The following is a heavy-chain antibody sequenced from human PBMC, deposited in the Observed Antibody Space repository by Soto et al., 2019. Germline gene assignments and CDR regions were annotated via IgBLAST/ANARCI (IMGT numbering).Heavy chain of an antibody. J-gene: IGHJ4*02. D-gene: IGHD3-22*01. Sequence: QVQLQESGPGLVKPSETLSLTCAVSGDSISTYYCMWIRQPPGKGLESIGYLYYGRSANYNPSLKNRRTLSFDTSTNQCSLTLSSMTAADTAVDYCALRSMAVVPEYWGQGTLVTVSS. CDR1: GDSISTYY. V-gene: IGHV4-59*01. CDR2: LYYGRSA. CDR3: ALRSMAVVPEY.